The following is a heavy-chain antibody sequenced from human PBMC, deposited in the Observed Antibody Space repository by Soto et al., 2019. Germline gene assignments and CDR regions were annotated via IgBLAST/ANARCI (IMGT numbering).Heavy chain of an antibody. CDR1: GGTFSSYA. CDR2: IIPMYGPA. CDR3: ARVTSMVRGVIDNWFDP. J-gene: IGHJ5*02. V-gene: IGHV1-69*01. Sequence: QVPLVQSGAEVKKPGSSVTVSGKASGGTFSSYAIHWVRQAPGQGLEWMGGIIPMYGPAKYAQRFQGRVTITADESTTTVYMELTSLTSQDTAVYYCARVTSMVRGVIDNWFDPWGHGTLVTVSS. D-gene: IGHD3-10*01.